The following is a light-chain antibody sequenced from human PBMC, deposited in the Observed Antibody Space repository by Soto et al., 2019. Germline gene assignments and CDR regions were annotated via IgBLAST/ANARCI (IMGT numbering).Light chain of an antibody. CDR2: GAS. CDR3: QQYNIWPPEVT. J-gene: IGKJ3*01. Sequence: KVRTQSPATLSVSPGERATRSCRASQSVTRNLAWYQQMPGQTPRLLIYGASTRAAGVPVRFRGSGSGTDFNLTVSTLHSEDFAIYSCQQYNIWPPEVTFGPGTKWIP. CDR1: QSVTRN. V-gene: IGKV3-15*01.